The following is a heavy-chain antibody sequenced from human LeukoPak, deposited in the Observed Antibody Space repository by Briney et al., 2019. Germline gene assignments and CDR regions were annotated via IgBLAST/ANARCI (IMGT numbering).Heavy chain of an antibody. J-gene: IGHJ4*02. D-gene: IGHD3-9*01. CDR3: AKDRGYDILTGSPTYYFDY. Sequence: PGRSLRLSCAASGFTFDDYAMHWVRQAPGKGLEWVSGISWNSGSIGYADSVKGRFTISRDNAKNSLYLQMNSLRAEDTALYYCAKDRGYDILTGSPTYYFDYWGQGTLVTVSS. CDR2: ISWNSGSI. V-gene: IGHV3-9*01. CDR1: GFTFDDYA.